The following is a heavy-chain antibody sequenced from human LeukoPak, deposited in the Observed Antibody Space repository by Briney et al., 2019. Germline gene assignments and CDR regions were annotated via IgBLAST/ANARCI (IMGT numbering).Heavy chain of an antibody. J-gene: IGHJ4*02. CDR2: IIPIFGTA. V-gene: IGHV1-18*01. Sequence: ASVKVSCKASGYTFTSYAISWVRQAPGQGLEWMGGIIPIFGTANYAQKLQGRVTMTTDTSTSTAYMELRSLRSDDTAVYYCARAGYDYGDYLDYWGQGTLVTVSS. CDR1: GYTFTSYA. CDR3: ARAGYDYGDYLDY. D-gene: IGHD4-17*01.